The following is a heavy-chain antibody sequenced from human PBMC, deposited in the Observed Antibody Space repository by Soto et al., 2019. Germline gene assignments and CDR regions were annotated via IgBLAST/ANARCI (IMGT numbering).Heavy chain of an antibody. Sequence: QVQLQQWGAGLLKPSETLSLTCAVYGGSFSGYYWSWIRQPPGKGLEWIGEINHSGSTNYNPSLKSRVTISVDTSKHQFSLKLSSVTAADTAVYYCARARNHYDYVWGSYRPNWFDPWGQGTLVTVSS. CDR1: GGSFSGYY. D-gene: IGHD3-16*02. V-gene: IGHV4-34*01. CDR3: ARARNHYDYVWGSYRPNWFDP. J-gene: IGHJ5*02. CDR2: INHSGST.